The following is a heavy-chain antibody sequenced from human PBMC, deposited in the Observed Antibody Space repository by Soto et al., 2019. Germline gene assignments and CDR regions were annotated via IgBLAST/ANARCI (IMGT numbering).Heavy chain of an antibody. D-gene: IGHD3-10*01. CDR1: GFSLSTSGVG. J-gene: IGHJ4*02. CDR2: IYWDDDK. CDR3: AHSGYSGSGSTFDD. V-gene: IGHV2-5*02. Sequence: QITLKESGPTLVKPTQTLTLTCTFSGFSLSTSGVGVGWIRQPPGKALEWLALIYWDDDKRYSPSLKSRLTIXMXTXXTQVVLTITHMDPVDTATYYCAHSGYSGSGSTFDDWGQGPLVTVSS.